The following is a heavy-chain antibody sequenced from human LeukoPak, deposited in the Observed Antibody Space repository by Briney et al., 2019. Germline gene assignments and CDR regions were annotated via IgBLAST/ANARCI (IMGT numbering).Heavy chain of an antibody. Sequence: SETLSLTCTVSGYSIRSGYYWGWIRQPPGKGLEWIGSIYHSGSTNYNPSLKSRVTISVDTSKNQFSLKLSSVTAADTAVYYCARHYGDYGGWYFDYWGQGTLVTVSS. V-gene: IGHV4-38-2*02. CDR3: ARHYGDYGGWYFDY. CDR1: GYSIRSGYY. J-gene: IGHJ4*02. CDR2: IYHSGST. D-gene: IGHD4-17*01.